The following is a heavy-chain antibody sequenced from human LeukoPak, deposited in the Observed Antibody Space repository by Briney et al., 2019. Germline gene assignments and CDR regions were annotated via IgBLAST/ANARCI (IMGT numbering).Heavy chain of an antibody. D-gene: IGHD6-6*01. CDR1: GFTFSNYV. Sequence: PGGSLRLSCPASGFTFSNYVMSWVRQAPGKGLEWVSAITGGSDSTYYADSVKGRFTISRGNSRNTLYLQMNGLRAEDTAVYYCAKGSAAARPYYFDYWGQGTLVTVSS. CDR3: AKGSAAARPYYFDY. CDR2: ITGGSDST. V-gene: IGHV3-23*01. J-gene: IGHJ4*02.